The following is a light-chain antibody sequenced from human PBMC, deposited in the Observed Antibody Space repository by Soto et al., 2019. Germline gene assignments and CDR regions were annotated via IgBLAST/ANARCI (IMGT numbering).Light chain of an antibody. CDR3: QQSYSTPKT. CDR2: AAS. J-gene: IGKJ1*01. CDR1: QSISSY. Sequence: DIQMTQSPSSLSASVGDRVTITCRASQSISSYLNWYQQKPGKAPNLLIYAASSLKSGVPSRFSGSGSGTDFTLTISSLQPEYFATYDCQQSYSTPKTFGQGTKVEI. V-gene: IGKV1-39*01.